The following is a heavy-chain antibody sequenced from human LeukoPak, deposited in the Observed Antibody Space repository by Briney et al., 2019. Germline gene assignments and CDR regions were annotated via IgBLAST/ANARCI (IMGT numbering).Heavy chain of an antibody. D-gene: IGHD3-22*01. CDR1: GGSFSGYY. Sequence: SETLSLTCAVYGGSFSGYYWSWIRQPPGKGLEWIGEINHSGSTNYNPSLKSRVTISVDTSKNQFSLKLSSVTAADTAVYYCARGSTMIVVVITGGGGFYFDYWGQGTLVTVSS. CDR2: INHSGST. V-gene: IGHV4-34*01. CDR3: ARGSTMIVVVITGGGGFYFDY. J-gene: IGHJ4*02.